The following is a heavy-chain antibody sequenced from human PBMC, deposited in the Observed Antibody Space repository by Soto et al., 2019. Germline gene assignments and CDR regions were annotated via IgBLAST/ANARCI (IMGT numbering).Heavy chain of an antibody. CDR2: IIPIFGTA. CDR1: GGTFSSYA. D-gene: IGHD4-17*01. Sequence: QVQLVQSGAEVKKPGSSVKVSCKASGGTFSSYAISWVRQAPGQGLEWMGGIIPIFGTANYAQKFQGRVTNTADESTSTAYMELSSLRSEDTAVYYCARGPDYFQPPGDAFDIWGQGTMVTVSS. V-gene: IGHV1-69*01. CDR3: ARGPDYFQPPGDAFDI. J-gene: IGHJ3*02.